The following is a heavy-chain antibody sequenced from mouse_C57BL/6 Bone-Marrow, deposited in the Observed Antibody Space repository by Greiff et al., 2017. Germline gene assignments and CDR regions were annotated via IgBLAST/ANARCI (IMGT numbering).Heavy chain of an antibody. D-gene: IGHD1-1*01. CDR3: ASSITTVVARYFDV. V-gene: IGHV1-72*01. CDR1: GYTFTSYW. J-gene: IGHJ1*03. Sequence: QVQLQQPGAELVKPGASVKLSCKASGYTFTSYWMHWVKQRPGRGLEWIGRIDPNSGGTKYNEKFKSKATLTVDKPSSTAYMQISSLTSEDSEVYYWASSITTVVARYFDVWGTGTTVTVSS. CDR2: IDPNSGGT.